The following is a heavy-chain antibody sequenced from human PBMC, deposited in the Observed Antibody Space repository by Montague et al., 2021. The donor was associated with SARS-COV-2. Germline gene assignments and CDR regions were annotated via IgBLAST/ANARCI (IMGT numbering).Heavy chain of an antibody. V-gene: IGHV3-11*01. J-gene: IGHJ3*02. CDR3: ARDQGGYGTFDI. CDR2: ISGSGSKT. D-gene: IGHD5-12*01. Sequence: FLRLSCAASGFIFSDYYMTWIRQAPGKGLEWVSHISGSGSKTYYADSVKGRFTISRDTVNNSVYLQMNFLGAEDTAVYYCARDQGGYGTFDIWGQGTMVTVSS. CDR1: GFIFSDYY.